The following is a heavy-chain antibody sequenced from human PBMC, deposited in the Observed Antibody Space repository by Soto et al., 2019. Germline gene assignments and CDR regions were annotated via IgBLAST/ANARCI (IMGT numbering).Heavy chain of an antibody. CDR2: VYYNENT. CDR1: GGSISSFTYY. Sequence: SETLSLTCSVSGGSISSFTYYWGWIRQPPGKGLEWIGTVYYNENTYYNPSLKSRVTITVETAKNQFSLNLRSVTAADTAMYFCARRERYYGSPGWFDPWGPGTLVTVYS. J-gene: IGHJ5*02. CDR3: ARRERYYGSPGWFDP. D-gene: IGHD3-10*01. V-gene: IGHV4-39*01.